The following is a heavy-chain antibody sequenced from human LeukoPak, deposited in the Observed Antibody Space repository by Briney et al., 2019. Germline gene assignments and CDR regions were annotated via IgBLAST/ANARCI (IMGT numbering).Heavy chain of an antibody. CDR2: INPNSGGT. V-gene: IGHV1-2*02. Sequence: ASVKVSCKASGYTFTGYYMHWVRQAPGQGLEWMGWINPNSGGTNYAQKFQGRVTMTRGTSISTAYMELSRLRSDDTAVYYCARDRVIQNLPDIVVVVPETDWGQGTLVTVSS. J-gene: IGHJ4*02. D-gene: IGHD2-15*01. CDR1: GYTFTGYY. CDR3: ARDRVIQNLPDIVVVVPETD.